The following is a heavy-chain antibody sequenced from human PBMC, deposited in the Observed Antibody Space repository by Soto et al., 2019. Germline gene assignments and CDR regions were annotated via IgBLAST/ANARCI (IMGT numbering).Heavy chain of an antibody. CDR3: ARDLGQQLFDY. CDR1: GYTITSYG. CDR2: ISAYNGNK. D-gene: IGHD6-13*01. J-gene: IGHJ4*02. Sequence: QVQLVQSGAEVKKRGASVKVSCKASGYTITSYGISWVRQAPVQGLEWMGWISAYNGNKKYAQKLQGRVSMTTDTSTSTAYMELRSLRSDDTAVYYCARDLGQQLFDYWGQGTLVTVSS. V-gene: IGHV1-18*01.